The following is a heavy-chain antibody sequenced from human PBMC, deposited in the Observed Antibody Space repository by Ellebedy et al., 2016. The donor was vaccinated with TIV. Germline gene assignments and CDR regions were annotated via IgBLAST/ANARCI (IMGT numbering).Heavy chain of an antibody. J-gene: IGHJ6*02. V-gene: IGHV3-23*01. D-gene: IGHD6-6*01. Sequence: GGSLRLSXAASGFTFSSYSMNWVRQAPGKGLEWVSVISGSGTSTYYADSVKGRFTISRDNSKNTLSLQMNSLRDEDTAVYYCAKGRGSSSSYYYYYGMDVWGQGTTVTVSS. CDR1: GFTFSSYS. CDR2: ISGSGTST. CDR3: AKGRGSSSSYYYYYGMDV.